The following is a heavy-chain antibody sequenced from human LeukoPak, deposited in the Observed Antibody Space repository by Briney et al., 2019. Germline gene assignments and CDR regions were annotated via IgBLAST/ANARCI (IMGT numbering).Heavy chain of an antibody. CDR1: GFTFSSYD. CDR3: ARAKRYYDSSGYYQGMDV. CDR2: IGTAGDT. Sequence: GGALRLSCAASGFTFSSYDMHWVRQATGRGLEGVSAIGTAGDTYYPGSVKGRFTITRENAKNSLYLQMNSPRAGDTAVYYCARAKRYYDSSGYYQGMDVWGQGTTVTVSS. J-gene: IGHJ6*02. V-gene: IGHV3-13*01. D-gene: IGHD3-22*01.